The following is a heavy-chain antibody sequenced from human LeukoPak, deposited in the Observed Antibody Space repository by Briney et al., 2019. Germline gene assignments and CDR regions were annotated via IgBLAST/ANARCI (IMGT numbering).Heavy chain of an antibody. Sequence: SETLSLTCTVSGGSISSYYWSWIRQPPGKGLEWIGYIYYSGSTNYNPSLKSRVAISVDTSKNQFSLKLSSVTAADTAVYYCASSGSPHFYGMDVWGQGTTVTVSS. J-gene: IGHJ6*02. CDR2: IYYSGST. CDR1: GGSISSYY. D-gene: IGHD1-14*01. V-gene: IGHV4-59*01. CDR3: ASSGSPHFYGMDV.